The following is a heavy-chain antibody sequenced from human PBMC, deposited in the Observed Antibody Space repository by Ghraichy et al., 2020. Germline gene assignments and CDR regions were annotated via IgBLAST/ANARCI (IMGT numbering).Heavy chain of an antibody. J-gene: IGHJ3*02. CDR1: GGSFSGYY. Sequence: LSLTCAVYGGSFSGYYWSWIRQPPGKGLEWIGEINHSGSTNYNPSLKSRVTISVDTSKNQFSLKVTSVTAAETAVYYCARGFDWSSTSCYDGYAFDIWGQGTMVTVSS. V-gene: IGHV4-34*01. D-gene: IGHD2-2*01. CDR3: ARGFDWSSTSCYDGYAFDI. CDR2: INHSGST.